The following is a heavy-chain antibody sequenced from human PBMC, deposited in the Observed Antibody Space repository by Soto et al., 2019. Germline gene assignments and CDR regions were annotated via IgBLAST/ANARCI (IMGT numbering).Heavy chain of an antibody. V-gene: IGHV3-30*18. Sequence: QTGGSLRLSCAGSGFTFSSYGIHWVRQAPGKGLEWVALISYDGGNEKYTESVKDRFTISRDDSHNVAYLQMSSLRTEDTAMYYCAKDRYSGTYPTDSDYWGQGSLVTVSS. CDR1: GFTFSSYG. CDR2: ISYDGGNE. D-gene: IGHD1-26*01. CDR3: AKDRYSGTYPTDSDY. J-gene: IGHJ4*02.